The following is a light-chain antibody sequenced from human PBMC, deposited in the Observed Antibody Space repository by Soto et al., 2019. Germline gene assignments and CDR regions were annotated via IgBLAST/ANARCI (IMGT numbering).Light chain of an antibody. CDR2: EVT. CDR3: TSYTDTSVYV. V-gene: IGLV2-14*01. CDR1: ISDFGGYNY. Sequence: VLPQPASVSGSPGQSISISCTGTISDFGGYNYVSWYQQHPGKTPKLLIYEVTNRPSGVSSRFSASKSGNTASLTISGLQAEDEADYYCTSYTDTSVYVFGTGTKVTVL. J-gene: IGLJ1*01.